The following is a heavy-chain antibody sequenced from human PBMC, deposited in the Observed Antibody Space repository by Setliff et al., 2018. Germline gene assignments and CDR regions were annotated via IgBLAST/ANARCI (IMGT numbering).Heavy chain of an antibody. D-gene: IGHD2-15*01. J-gene: IGHJ4*02. CDR2: INSNGGGT. Sequence: GASVKVSCKASGYSFTDYYMYWVRQAPGQGLEWMGWINSNGGGTNYAQNFQGRVTMTRDTSISTVYMELSSLRFDDTAVYYCARTCSGSGCYAGLESWGQGTPVTVSS. CDR3: ARTCSGSGCYAGLES. CDR1: GYSFTDYY. V-gene: IGHV1-2*02.